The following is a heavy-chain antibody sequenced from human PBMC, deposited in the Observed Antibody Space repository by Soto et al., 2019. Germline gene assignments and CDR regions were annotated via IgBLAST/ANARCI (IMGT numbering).Heavy chain of an antibody. D-gene: IGHD3-22*01. CDR3: ARDPHYYDSSGYLDAFDI. J-gene: IGHJ3*02. CDR1: GGSISSGDYY. V-gene: IGHV4-30-4*01. CDR2: IYYSGST. Sequence: SETLSLTCTVSGGSISSGDYYWSRIRQPPGKGLEWIGYIYYSGSTYYNPSLKSRVTISVDTSKNQFSLKLSSVTAADTAVYYCARDPHYYDSSGYLDAFDIWGQGTMVTVSS.